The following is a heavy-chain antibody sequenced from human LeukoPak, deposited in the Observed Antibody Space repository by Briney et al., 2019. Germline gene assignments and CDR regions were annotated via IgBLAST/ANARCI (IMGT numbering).Heavy chain of an antibody. J-gene: IGHJ3*02. V-gene: IGHV4-4*07. CDR1: GGSISSYY. D-gene: IGHD3-22*01. CDR2: IYSSGST. Sequence: PSETLSLTCTVSGGSISSYYWSWIRQPPGKGLEWIGRIYSSGSTNYNPSLKSRVTLSLDTSKNQFSLKLNSVTAADTAVYYCARVTYDSSGLDAFDIWGQGTMVTVSS. CDR3: ARVTYDSSGLDAFDI.